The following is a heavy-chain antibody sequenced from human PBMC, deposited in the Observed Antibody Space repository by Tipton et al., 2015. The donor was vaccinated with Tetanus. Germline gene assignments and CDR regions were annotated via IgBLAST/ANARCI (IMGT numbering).Heavy chain of an antibody. CDR1: GGSINRYY. Sequence: TLSLTCTVSGGSINRYYWSWIRQSPGKGLEWIGYINYSGTTNYASSLQSRVIISVDTSKNQFSLKLNSVTAADTAVYYCARDHRLSASYAGWFDPWGQGTLVTVSS. J-gene: IGHJ5*02. CDR2: INYSGTT. D-gene: IGHD1-26*01. CDR3: ARDHRLSASYAGWFDP. V-gene: IGHV4-59*01.